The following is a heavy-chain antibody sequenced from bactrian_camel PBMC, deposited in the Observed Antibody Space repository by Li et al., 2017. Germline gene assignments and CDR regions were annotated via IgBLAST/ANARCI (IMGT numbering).Heavy chain of an antibody. Sequence: HVQLVESGGGLVQPGGSLRLSCAASGFTFSYYWMYWVRQDPGKGLEWVSNINSWAGNEYYADSVKGRFAISRDNAKNTVYLQLTSLKYEDMAIYYCAKLASVGALLLFDYWGQGTQVTVS. CDR3: AKLASVGALLLFDY. V-gene: IGHV3S1*01. CDR1: GFTFSYYW. D-gene: IGHD5*01. CDR2: INSWAGNE. J-gene: IGHJ4*01.